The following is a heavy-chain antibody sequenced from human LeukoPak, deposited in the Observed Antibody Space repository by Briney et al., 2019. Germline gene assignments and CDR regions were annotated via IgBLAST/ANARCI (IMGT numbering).Heavy chain of an antibody. J-gene: IGHJ4*02. D-gene: IGHD2-15*01. V-gene: IGHV3-48*03. CDR3: ARAPVTSCSGVLCYPFDY. Sequence: GGSLRLSCAASGFTFSSYEMNWVRQAPGKGLEWVSHISSSGSTINYADSVKGRFTISRENAKNSLYLQMNSLRAEDAAVYYCARAPVTSCSGVLCYPFDYWGQGTLVTVSS. CDR2: ISSSGSTI. CDR1: GFTFSSYE.